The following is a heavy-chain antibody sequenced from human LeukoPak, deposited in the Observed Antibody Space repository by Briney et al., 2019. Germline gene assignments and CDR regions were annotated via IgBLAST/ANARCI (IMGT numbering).Heavy chain of an antibody. CDR1: GGSFSGHY. V-gene: IGHV4-34*01. J-gene: IGHJ6*02. CDR3: AREAFYYGMDV. Sequence: PSGTLSLTCAVYGGSFSGHYWSWIRQPPGKGLEWIGEINHSGDINYNPSLKSRVTISVDTSKNQFSLKLSSVTAADTAVYYCAREAFYYGMDVWGQGTTVTVSS. CDR2: INHSGDI.